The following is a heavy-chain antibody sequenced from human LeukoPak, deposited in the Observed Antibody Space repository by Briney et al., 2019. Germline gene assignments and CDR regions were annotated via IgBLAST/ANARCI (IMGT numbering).Heavy chain of an antibody. CDR2: ISYDGSNK. Sequence: PGGSLRLSCAASGFTFSSYAMHWVRQAPGKGLEWVAVISYDGSNKYYADSVKGRFTISRDNAKNSLYLQMNSLRAEDTAVYYCARDPNPHRIAAAGTTDYWGQGTLVTVSS. V-gene: IGHV3-30-3*01. CDR3: ARDPNPHRIAAAGTTDY. J-gene: IGHJ4*02. D-gene: IGHD6-13*01. CDR1: GFTFSSYA.